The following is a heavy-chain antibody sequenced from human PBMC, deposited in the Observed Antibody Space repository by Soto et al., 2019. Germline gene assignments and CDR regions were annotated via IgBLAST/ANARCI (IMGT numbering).Heavy chain of an antibody. Sequence: ASVKVSCKSSGYTFTSYGISWVRQAPGQGLEWMGWISAYNGNTNYAQKLQGRVTMTTDTSTSTAYMELRSLRSDDTAVYYCARVDDYGDYRAYNWFDPWGQGTLVTVSS. D-gene: IGHD4-17*01. CDR2: ISAYNGNT. V-gene: IGHV1-18*01. J-gene: IGHJ5*02. CDR3: ARVDDYGDYRAYNWFDP. CDR1: GYTFTSYG.